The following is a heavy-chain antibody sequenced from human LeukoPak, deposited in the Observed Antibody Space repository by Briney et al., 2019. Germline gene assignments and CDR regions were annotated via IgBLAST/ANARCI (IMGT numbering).Heavy chain of an antibody. J-gene: IGHJ4*02. V-gene: IGHV3-48*01. D-gene: IGHD3-22*01. CDR2: ISSSSSTI. CDR1: GFTFSSYS. CDR3: ARDLPLGAGGYYYDSSGYYPLFDY. Sequence: PGGSLRLSCAASGFTFSSYSMNWVRQAPGKGLEWVSYISSSSSTIYYADSVKGRFTISRDNAKNSLYLQMNSLRAEDTAVYYCARDLPLGAGGYYYDSSGYYPLFDYWGQGTLVTVSS.